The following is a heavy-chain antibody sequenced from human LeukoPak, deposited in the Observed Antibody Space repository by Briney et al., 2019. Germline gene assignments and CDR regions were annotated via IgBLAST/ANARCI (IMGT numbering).Heavy chain of an antibody. D-gene: IGHD5-18*01. J-gene: IGHJ4*02. CDR2: INPNSGGT. CDR3: ARALDTAMATTYDY. Sequence: ASVKVSCKASGYTFTDFYIHWVRQAPGQGLEWMGWINPNSGGTNYAQRFQGRVTMTRDTSISTAYMELSRLRSDDTAVYYCARALDTAMATTYDYWGQGTLVTVSS. CDR1: GYTFTDFY. V-gene: IGHV1-2*02.